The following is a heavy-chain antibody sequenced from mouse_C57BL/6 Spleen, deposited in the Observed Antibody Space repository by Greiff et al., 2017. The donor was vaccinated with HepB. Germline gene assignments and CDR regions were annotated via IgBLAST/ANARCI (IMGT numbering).Heavy chain of an antibody. Sequence: VKLQESGAELVKPGASVKMSCKASGYTFTTYPIEWMKQNHGKSLEWIGNFHPYNDDTKYNDKFKGKATLTVEKSSSTVYLELSRLTSDDSAVYYCARRGGQRYYFDYWGQGTTLTVSS. CDR1: GYTFTTYP. CDR2: FHPYNDDT. V-gene: IGHV1-47*01. CDR3: ARRGGQRYYFDY. J-gene: IGHJ2*01. D-gene: IGHD3-3*01.